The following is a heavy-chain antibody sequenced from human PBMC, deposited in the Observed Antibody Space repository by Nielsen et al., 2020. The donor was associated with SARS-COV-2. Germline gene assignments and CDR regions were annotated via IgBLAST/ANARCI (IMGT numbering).Heavy chain of an antibody. Sequence: GESLKTPRKGPGYSLTNYWIGRVRQMPGKGLEWMGIFYSGDSDTRYSPSFQGQVTISADKSISTAYLQWSSLKASDTAMYYCATSLPPYSSSWYYWGQGTLVTVSS. CDR2: FYSGDSDT. D-gene: IGHD6-13*01. CDR3: ATSLPPYSSSWYY. V-gene: IGHV5-51*01. CDR1: GYSLTNYW. J-gene: IGHJ4*02.